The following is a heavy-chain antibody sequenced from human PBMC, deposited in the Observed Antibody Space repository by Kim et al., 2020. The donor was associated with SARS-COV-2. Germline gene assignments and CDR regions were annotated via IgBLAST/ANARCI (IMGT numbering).Heavy chain of an antibody. D-gene: IGHD6-13*01. V-gene: IGHV1-18*04. CDR1: GYTFTSYG. CDR3: ARDGYSSSWSPDAFDI. CDR2: ISAYNGNT. Sequence: ASVKVSCKASGYTFTSYGISWVRQAPGQGLEWMGWISAYNGNTNYAQKLQGRVTMTTDTSTSTAYMELRSLRSDDTAVYYCARDGYSSSWSPDAFDIWGQGTMVTVSS. J-gene: IGHJ3*02.